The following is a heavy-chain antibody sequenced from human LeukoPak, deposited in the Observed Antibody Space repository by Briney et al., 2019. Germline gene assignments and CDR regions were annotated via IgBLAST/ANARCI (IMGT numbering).Heavy chain of an antibody. J-gene: IGHJ4*02. CDR3: ARDFTGAGDY. V-gene: IGHV3-23*01. Sequence: GGSLRLSCAASGFTFSGSALHWVRQASGKGLEWVSTISSSGLNTYYADSVQGRFTISRDNSKNTLYLQMNSLRAEDTALYSCARDFTGAGDYWGQGTLVTVSS. CDR1: GFTFSGSA. CDR2: ISSSGLNT. D-gene: IGHD1-26*01.